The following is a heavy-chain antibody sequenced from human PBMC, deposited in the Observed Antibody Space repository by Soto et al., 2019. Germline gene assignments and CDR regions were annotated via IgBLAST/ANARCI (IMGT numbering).Heavy chain of an antibody. CDR3: ARDTGYRGMNAFDI. D-gene: IGHD5-12*01. Sequence: QVQLVESGGGVVQPGRSLRLSCAASGFTFSSYGMHWVRQAPGKGLEWVAVIWYDGSNKYYADSVKGRFTISRDNSKNTLYLQMNSLRAEDTAVYYCARDTGYRGMNAFDIWGQGTMVTVSS. CDR1: GFTFSSYG. J-gene: IGHJ3*02. CDR2: IWYDGSNK. V-gene: IGHV3-33*01.